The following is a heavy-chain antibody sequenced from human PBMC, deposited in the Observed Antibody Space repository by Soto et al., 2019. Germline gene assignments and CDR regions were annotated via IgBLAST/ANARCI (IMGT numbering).Heavy chain of an antibody. CDR2: ITWNSRVL. CDR3: AKGRYDFWSPYCFDS. J-gene: IGHJ4*02. Sequence: HGVRRLPEKGLEWVSGITWNSRVLAYADSAKGRFTISRDNARKSLYLQMDSLRDEDTALYYCAKGRYDFWSPYCFDSWGQGTLVTVSS. V-gene: IGHV3-9*01. D-gene: IGHD3-3*01.